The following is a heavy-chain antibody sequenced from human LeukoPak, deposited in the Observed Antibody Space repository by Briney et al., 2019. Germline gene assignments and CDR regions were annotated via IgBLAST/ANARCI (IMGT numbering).Heavy chain of an antibody. CDR1: GFTFSSYG. V-gene: IGHV3-30*18. J-gene: IGHJ4*02. Sequence: GWSLRLSCAASGFTFSSYGMHWVRQAPGKGLEWVAVISYDGSNKYYADSVKGRFTISRDNSKNTLYLQMNSLRAEDTAVYYCAKVMKLLDYWGQGTLVTVSS. CDR3: AKVMKLLDY. CDR2: ISYDGSNK. D-gene: IGHD3-10*01.